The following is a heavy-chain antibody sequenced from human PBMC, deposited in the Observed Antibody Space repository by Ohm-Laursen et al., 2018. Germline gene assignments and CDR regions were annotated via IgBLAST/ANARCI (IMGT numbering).Heavy chain of an antibody. D-gene: IGHD6-19*01. V-gene: IGHV3-23*01. Sequence: GSLRLSCAASGFTFSSYAMSWVRQAPGKGLEWVSAISGSGGSTYYADSMKGRFTISRDNSKNTLYLQMNSLRAEDTAVYYCAKGIAVAGYYYYGMDVWGQGTTVTVSS. CDR1: GFTFSSYA. J-gene: IGHJ6*02. CDR3: AKGIAVAGYYYYGMDV. CDR2: ISGSGGST.